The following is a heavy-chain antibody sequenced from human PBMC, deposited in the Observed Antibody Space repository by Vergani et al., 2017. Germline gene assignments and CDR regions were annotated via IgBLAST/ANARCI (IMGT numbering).Heavy chain of an antibody. CDR2: INPYSDAT. D-gene: IGHD3-3*01. V-gene: IGHV1-2*02. J-gene: IGHJ1*01. CDR1: GYTFTGFH. CDR3: ARDFRVDETAESEY. Sequence: QVQLVQSGTEMKKSGASVRVSCTTSGYTFTGFHLNWVRQAPGQGLQWLGWINPYSDATTYGKDFQGRVTMTWDTSISTAYLNFNRVTSADTAMYFCARDFRVDETAESEYWGQGTLVIASS.